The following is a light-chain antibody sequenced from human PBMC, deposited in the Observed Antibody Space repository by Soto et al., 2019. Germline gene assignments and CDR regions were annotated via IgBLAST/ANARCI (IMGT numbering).Light chain of an antibody. CDR3: QSRYT. CDR2: DAS. J-gene: IGKJ2*01. CDR1: QDISNY. V-gene: IGKV1-33*01. Sequence: DIQMTQSPSSLSASVGDRVTITCQASQDISNYLNWYQQKQGKAPKLLIYDASNLETGVPSRFSGSGSGTDFTFTISSLQPEDIATYSCQSRYTFGQGTKLEIK.